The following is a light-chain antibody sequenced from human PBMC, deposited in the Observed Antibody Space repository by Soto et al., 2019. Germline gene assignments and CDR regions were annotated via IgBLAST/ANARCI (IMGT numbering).Light chain of an antibody. CDR2: DVS. Sequence: DIQMTQSPSTLSASVGDRVTITCRASQSISGWLAWYQQKPGKAPKLLIYDVSSLESGVPSRFSGSGSGTEFTLAISSLQPDGFATYYCQQYNSYPWTFGQGTRWIS. CDR3: QQYNSYPWT. CDR1: QSISGW. J-gene: IGKJ1*01. V-gene: IGKV1-5*01.